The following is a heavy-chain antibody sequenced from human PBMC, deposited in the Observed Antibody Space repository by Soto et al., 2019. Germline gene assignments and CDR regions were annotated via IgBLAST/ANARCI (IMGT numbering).Heavy chain of an antibody. Sequence: GPALQISCKGPGYSFTSYWVCLLRQMKGKGLELMGIIYPVDSDTRYSPSFQGQVTISADKSISTAYLQWSSLKASDTAMYYWARTSAAGKEYYGMYVWGQGTTVTVS. CDR2: IYPVDSDT. CDR3: ARTSAAGKEYYGMYV. V-gene: IGHV5-51*01. CDR1: GYSFTSYW. D-gene: IGHD6-13*01. J-gene: IGHJ6*02.